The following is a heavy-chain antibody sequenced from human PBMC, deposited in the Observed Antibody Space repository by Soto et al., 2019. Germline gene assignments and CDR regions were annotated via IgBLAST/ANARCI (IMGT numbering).Heavy chain of an antibody. D-gene: IGHD2-15*01. CDR1: GYTFTIYA. CDR2: INAGNGNT. V-gene: IGHV1-3*01. CDR3: ARVTPEINWFDP. Sequence: ASVKVSCKASGYTFTIYAMHWVRQAPGQRLEWMGWINAGNGNTKYSQKFQGRVTITRDTSASTAYMELSSLRSEDTAVYYCARVTPEINWFDPWGQGTLVTVSS. J-gene: IGHJ5*02.